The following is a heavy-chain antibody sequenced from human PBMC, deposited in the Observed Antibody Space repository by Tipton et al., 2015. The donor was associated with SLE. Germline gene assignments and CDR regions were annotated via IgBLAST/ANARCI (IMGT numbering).Heavy chain of an antibody. CDR3: ARRVAVTDYFDF. CDR2: IYHSGTT. V-gene: IGHV4-4*02. J-gene: IGHJ4*02. D-gene: IGHD2-15*01. Sequence: LTCAVSGGSISSTNWWNWVRQPPGKGLEWIGEIYHSGTTYYNPSLKSRVTISLDKSMNQFSLRLSSVTAADTAVYYCARRVAVTDYFDFWGQGTLVTVSS. CDR1: GGSISSTNW.